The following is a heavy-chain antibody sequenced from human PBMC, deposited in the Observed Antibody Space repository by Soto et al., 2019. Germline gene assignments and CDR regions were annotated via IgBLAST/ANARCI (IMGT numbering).Heavy chain of an antibody. CDR3: ARGRVVVVPAAKVAAAGTGDY. V-gene: IGHV4-34*01. Sequence: QVQLQQWGAGLLKPSETLSLTCAVYGGSFSGYYWSWIRQPPGKGLEWIGEINHSGSTNYNPSLKRRVTISVDTSKNQFSLKLSSVTAADTAVYYCARGRVVVVPAAKVAAAGTGDYWGQGTLVTVSS. J-gene: IGHJ4*02. CDR1: GGSFSGYY. D-gene: IGHD2-2*01. CDR2: INHSGST.